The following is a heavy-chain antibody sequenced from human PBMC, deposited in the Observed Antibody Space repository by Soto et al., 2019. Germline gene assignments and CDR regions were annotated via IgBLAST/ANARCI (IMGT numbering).Heavy chain of an antibody. J-gene: IGHJ4*02. Sequence: QVQLQESGPGPMKPSGTLSLTCAVSGGSISTNWWSWVRQPPGKGLEWIGAIYHSGSTNYNPTLKNRVTMSVDKSQNHLSLNLTSVTAADTAVYYCARHIAVSGTRGFDFWGQGTLVTVSS. D-gene: IGHD6-19*01. V-gene: IGHV4-4*02. CDR3: ARHIAVSGTRGFDF. CDR1: GGSISTNW. CDR2: IYHSGST.